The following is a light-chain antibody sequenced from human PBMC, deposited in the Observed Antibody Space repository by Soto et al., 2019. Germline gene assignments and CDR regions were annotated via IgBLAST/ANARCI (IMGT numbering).Light chain of an antibody. CDR1: QSLVYSDGRTY. J-gene: IGKJ5*01. V-gene: IGKV2D-30*01. Sequence: DVVVTQSPLSLSVTLGQPASISCRCSQSLVYSDGRTYLTWFQKRPGQSPRRLIYKVSNLDSGVPDRLSGSGSGTGFILNISGVEAEDVGLYYCMQGTPVLFTFGQGTRLEIK. CDR3: MQGTPVLFT. CDR2: KVS.